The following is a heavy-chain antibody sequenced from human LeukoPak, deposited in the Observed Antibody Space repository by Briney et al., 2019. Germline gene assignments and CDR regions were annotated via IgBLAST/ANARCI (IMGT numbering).Heavy chain of an antibody. CDR3: ARQGDGYNFGMDV. CDR1: GYSFTTYW. J-gene: IGHJ6*02. CDR2: ICPGDSNT. Sequence: NRGESLKISCKGSGYSFTTYWIGWVRQMPGKGLEWMGIICPGDSNTRYSPSFQGQVTISADKSISTAYLQWSSLKASDTAMYYCARQGDGYNFGMDVWGQGTTVTVSS. V-gene: IGHV5-51*01. D-gene: IGHD5-24*01.